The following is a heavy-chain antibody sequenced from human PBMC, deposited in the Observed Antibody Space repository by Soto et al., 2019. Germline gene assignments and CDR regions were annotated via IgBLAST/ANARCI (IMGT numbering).Heavy chain of an antibody. Sequence: GESLKISCKTSGYSFTSYWIGWVRQMPGKGLEWMGIIYPGDSDTRYSPSFQGQVTISADKSISTAYLQWSSLKASDTAMYYCARHAWDIVLVPAAPHYYYYGMDVWGQGTTVTVSS. J-gene: IGHJ6*02. CDR3: ARHAWDIVLVPAAPHYYYYGMDV. V-gene: IGHV5-51*01. CDR1: GYSFTSYW. CDR2: IYPGDSDT. D-gene: IGHD2-2*01.